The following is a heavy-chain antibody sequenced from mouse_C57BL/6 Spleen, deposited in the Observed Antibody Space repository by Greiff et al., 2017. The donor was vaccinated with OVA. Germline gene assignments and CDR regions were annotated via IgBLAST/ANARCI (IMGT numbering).Heavy chain of an antibody. D-gene: IGHD1-1*01. CDR3: ASMEGGNYYGREYYFDY. Sequence: QVQLQQPGAELVRPGSSVKLSCKASGYTFTSYWMHWVKQRPIQGLEWIGNIDPSDSETHYNQKFKDKATLTVDKSSSTAYMQLSSLTSEDSAVYYCASMEGGNYYGREYYFDYWGQGTTLTVSS. V-gene: IGHV1-52*01. J-gene: IGHJ2*01. CDR2: IDPSDSET. CDR1: GYTFTSYW.